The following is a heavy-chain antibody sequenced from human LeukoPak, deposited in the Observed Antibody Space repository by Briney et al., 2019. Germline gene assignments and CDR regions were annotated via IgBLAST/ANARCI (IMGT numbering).Heavy chain of an antibody. CDR2: INHSGST. Sequence: SETLSLTCAVYGGSFSGYYWSWIRQPPGKGLEWIGEINHSGSTNYNPSLKSRVTISVDTSMNQFSLKLSSVTAADTAVYYCARYCSSTSCYGIDPWGQGTLVTVSS. V-gene: IGHV4-34*01. J-gene: IGHJ5*02. CDR1: GGSFSGYY. CDR3: ARYCSSTSCYGIDP. D-gene: IGHD2-2*01.